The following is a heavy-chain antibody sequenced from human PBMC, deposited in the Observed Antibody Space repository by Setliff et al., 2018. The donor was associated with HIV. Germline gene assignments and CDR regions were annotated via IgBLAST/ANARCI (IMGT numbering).Heavy chain of an antibody. D-gene: IGHD2-15*01. CDR3: ARGPIRYSSGVRWFLGVESWYSGIDY. CDR1: DGSLSSYY. V-gene: IGHV4-34*01. CDR2: INDSGTT. J-gene: IGHJ4*02. Sequence: SETLSLTCAVYDGSLSSYYWSWIRQSTGKGLEWIGEINDSGTTNYNPSLESRVTMLIDVSKNQLSLKLSSVTAADTAVYFCARGPIRYSSGVRWFLGVESWYSGIDYWGQGTRVTVSS.